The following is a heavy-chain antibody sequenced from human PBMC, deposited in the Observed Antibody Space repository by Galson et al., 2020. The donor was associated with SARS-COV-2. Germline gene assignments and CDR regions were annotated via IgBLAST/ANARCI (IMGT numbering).Heavy chain of an antibody. V-gene: IGHV4-39*07. CDR1: GGSISSSSYY. CDR3: ASLQWLPKAGVYYYYYYMDV. J-gene: IGHJ6*03. Sequence: SETLSLTCTVSGGSISSSSYYWGWIRQPPGKGLEWIGSIYYSGSTYYNPSIKSRATISVDTSKNQFSLKLSSVTAADTAVYYCASLQWLPKAGVYYYYYYMDVWGKGTTVTVSS. D-gene: IGHD6-19*01. CDR2: IYYSGST.